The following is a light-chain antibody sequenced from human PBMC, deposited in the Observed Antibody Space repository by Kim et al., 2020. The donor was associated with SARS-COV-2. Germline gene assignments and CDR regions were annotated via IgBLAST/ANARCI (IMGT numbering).Light chain of an antibody. CDR3: QVWDSSNVV. CDR2: RDS. CDR1: NIGSKN. V-gene: IGLV3-9*01. Sequence: SYELTQPLSVSVALGQTARITCGGNNIGSKNVHWYQQKPGQAPVLVIYRDSNRPSGIPERFSGSNSGNTATLTISRAQAGDEADYYCQVWDSSNVVLGG. J-gene: IGLJ2*01.